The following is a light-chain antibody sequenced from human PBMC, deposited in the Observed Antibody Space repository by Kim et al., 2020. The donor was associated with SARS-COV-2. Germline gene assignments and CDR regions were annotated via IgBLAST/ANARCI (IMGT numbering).Light chain of an antibody. J-gene: IGLJ3*02. CDR3: QSYDSSLSGVV. CDR2: GNN. V-gene: IGLV1-40*01. Sequence: QRVTISCTGSSSNIGGGYDVYWYQQLPGTAPRLLLFGNNNRPSGVPDRFSASRSGTSASLAVTGLQAEDEADYYCQSYDSSLSGVVFGGGTQLTVL. CDR1: SSNIGGGYD.